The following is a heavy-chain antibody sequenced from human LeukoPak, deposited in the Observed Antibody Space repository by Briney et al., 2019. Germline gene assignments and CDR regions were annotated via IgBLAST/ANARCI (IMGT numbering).Heavy chain of an antibody. CDR3: ARLGMVGWLHRPFDY. D-gene: IGHD5-24*01. CDR1: GYSISSGYY. CDR2: IYHSGST. J-gene: IGHJ4*02. V-gene: IGHV4-38-2*01. Sequence: SETLSLTCAVSGYSISSGYYCGWIRQPPGKGLAWIGSIYHSGSTYYSPSLKSRVTISVDTSKNQFSLKLSSVTAADTAVYYCARLGMVGWLHRPFDYWGQGTLVTVSS.